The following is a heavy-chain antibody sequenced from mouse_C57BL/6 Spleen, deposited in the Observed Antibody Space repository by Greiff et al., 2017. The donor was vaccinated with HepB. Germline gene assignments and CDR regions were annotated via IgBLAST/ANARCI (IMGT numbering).Heavy chain of an antibody. CDR1: GFSLTSYG. Sequence: SGFSLTSYGVHWVRQPPGKGLEWLVVIWSDGSTTYNSALKSRLSISKDNSKSQVFLKMNSLQTDDTAMYYCAREPSPDYYGSSYGYFDVWGTGTTVTVSS. CDR2: IWSDGST. D-gene: IGHD1-1*01. V-gene: IGHV2-6*03. CDR3: AREPSPDYYGSSYGYFDV. J-gene: IGHJ1*03.